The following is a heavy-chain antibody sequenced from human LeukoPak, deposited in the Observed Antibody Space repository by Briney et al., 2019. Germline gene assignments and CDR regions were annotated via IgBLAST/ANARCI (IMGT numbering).Heavy chain of an antibody. CDR3: AYSSSWYYFDS. J-gene: IGHJ4*02. V-gene: IGHV4-39*01. D-gene: IGHD6-13*01. CDR2: IYYSGST. CDR1: GGSISSGYHY. Sequence: SETLSLTCTVSGGSISSGYHYWGWIRQPPGKGLEWIGSIYYSGSTYYNPSLKSRVTISVDTSKIQFSLRLSSVTAADTAIYYCAYSSSWYYFDSWGQGTLVTVSS.